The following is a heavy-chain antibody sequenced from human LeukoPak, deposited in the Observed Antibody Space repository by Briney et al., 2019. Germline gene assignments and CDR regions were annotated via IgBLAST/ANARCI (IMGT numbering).Heavy chain of an antibody. D-gene: IGHD3-9*01. CDR2: ISSNGGST. V-gene: IGHV3-64*01. CDR3: ARDKASGLRYFDWLTDP. Sequence: GGSLRLSCAASVFTFSSYAMHWVRQAPGKGLEYVSAISSNGGSTYYANSVKGRFTISRDNSKNTLYLQMGSLRAEDMAVYYCARDKASGLRYFDWLTDPWGQGTLVTVSS. CDR1: VFTFSSYA. J-gene: IGHJ5*02.